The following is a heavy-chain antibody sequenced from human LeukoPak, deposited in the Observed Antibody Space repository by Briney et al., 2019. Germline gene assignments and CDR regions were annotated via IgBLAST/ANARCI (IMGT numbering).Heavy chain of an antibody. CDR1: GYTFTDYH. Sequence: ASVKVSCKASGYTFTDYHIQWVRQAPGQGLEWMGWLNPNTGGTNYAEKFHGRVTTTRDTSISTAFMELSGLRSDDTAVYYCTRFRHVAVAGTPHFDYWGQGALVTVSS. CDR3: TRFRHVAVAGTPHFDY. CDR2: LNPNTGGT. V-gene: IGHV1-2*02. D-gene: IGHD6-19*01. J-gene: IGHJ4*02.